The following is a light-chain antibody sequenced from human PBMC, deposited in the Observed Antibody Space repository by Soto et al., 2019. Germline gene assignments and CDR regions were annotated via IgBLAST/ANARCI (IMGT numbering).Light chain of an antibody. CDR2: VVS. J-gene: IGLJ1*01. CDR3: ASYTTSDTPFL. CDR1: SSDVGTYNY. V-gene: IGLV2-14*01. Sequence: QSVLTQPTSVSGSPGQSITISCNGTSSDVGTYNYVSWYQQHPDKAPKLIIYVVSNRPSGVSNRFSGSKSGNTASLTISGLHAEDEADYYCASYTTSDTPFLFGTGTKLTVL.